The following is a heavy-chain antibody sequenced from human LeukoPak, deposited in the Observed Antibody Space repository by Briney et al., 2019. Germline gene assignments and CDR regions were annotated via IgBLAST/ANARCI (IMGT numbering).Heavy chain of an antibody. CDR1: GYIFTNYY. D-gene: IGHD6-19*01. CDR2: INPSGGTT. CDR3: ARDQGGGWSSPDY. V-gene: IGHV1-46*01. J-gene: IGHJ4*02. Sequence: ASVKVSCKASGYIFTNYYVHWVRQAPGQGLEWMGLINPSGGTTTYAQKFQDRVTMTRDTFTSTVYMELRSLRLEDTAVYYCARDQGGGWSSPDYWGPGTLVAVAS.